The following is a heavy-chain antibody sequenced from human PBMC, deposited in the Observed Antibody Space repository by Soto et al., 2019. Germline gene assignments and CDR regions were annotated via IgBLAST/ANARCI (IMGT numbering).Heavy chain of an antibody. CDR1: GYTFTSYA. Sequence: ASVKVSCKASGYTFTSYAMHWVRQAPGQRLEWMGWINAGKGNTKYSQKFQGRVTITRDTSASTAYMELSSLRSEDTAVYYCARDPYYYDSSGYHGSRYFDLWGRGTLVTVSS. V-gene: IGHV1-3*01. D-gene: IGHD3-22*01. CDR3: ARDPYYYDSSGYHGSRYFDL. CDR2: INAGKGNT. J-gene: IGHJ2*01.